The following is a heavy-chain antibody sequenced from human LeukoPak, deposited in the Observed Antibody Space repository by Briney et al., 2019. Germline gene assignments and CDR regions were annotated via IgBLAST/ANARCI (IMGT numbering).Heavy chain of an antibody. CDR2: SYYSWSC. CDR3: ARVEESGYVDY. Sequence: SQTLSLTCTVSGFSIISTDSYWIWIRQPPGKGLGSISYSYYSWSCYNNPSLTSLVTISLDTSKNQFSLKLSSVTAADTAVYFCARVEESGYVDYWGQGTMVSVCS. D-gene: IGHD5-12*01. V-gene: IGHV4-30-4*01. CDR1: GFSIISTDSY. J-gene: IGHJ4*02.